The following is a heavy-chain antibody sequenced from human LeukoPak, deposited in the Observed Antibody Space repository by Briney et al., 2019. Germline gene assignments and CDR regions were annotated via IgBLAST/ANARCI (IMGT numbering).Heavy chain of an antibody. Sequence: GGSLRFSCAASGFTFNTFWMTWLRQAPGKGLEWVANIHQEGRTKYYADSVKGRFTISRDNANNALNLQINSLRAEDTALYYCARGDGTSSGLYFHYWGQGTLVTVSS. D-gene: IGHD6-6*01. J-gene: IGHJ4*02. CDR2: IHQEGRTK. CDR1: GFTFNTFW. V-gene: IGHV3-7*01. CDR3: ARGDGTSSGLYFHY.